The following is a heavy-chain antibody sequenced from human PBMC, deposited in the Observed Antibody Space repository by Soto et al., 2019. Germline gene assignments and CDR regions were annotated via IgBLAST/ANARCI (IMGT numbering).Heavy chain of an antibody. CDR3: ARTLAMVRGVTPPNYYYGMDV. CDR2: IIPIFGTA. V-gene: IGHV1-69*01. CDR1: GGTFSSYA. J-gene: IGHJ6*02. Sequence: QVQLVQSGAEVKKPGSSVKVSCKASGGTFSSYAISWVRQAPGQGLEWMGGIIPIFGTANYAQKFQGRVTITADESTSTAYMELSSLRSEDTAVYYCARTLAMVRGVTPPNYYYGMDVWGQGTTVTVSS. D-gene: IGHD3-10*01.